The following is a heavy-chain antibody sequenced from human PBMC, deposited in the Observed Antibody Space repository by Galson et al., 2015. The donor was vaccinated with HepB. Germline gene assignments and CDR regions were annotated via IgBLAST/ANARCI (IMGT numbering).Heavy chain of an antibody. J-gene: IGHJ3*01. D-gene: IGHD7-27*01. CDR1: GYPLTDLS. CDR3: ATNLGWKASNL. CDR2: FDPEGGET. Sequence: SVKVSCKVSGYPLTDLSMHWVRQAPGKGLEWMGGFDPEGGETVSAQRFQGRLIMTEDTSTDTAYMELSSLTSDDTAVYYCATNLGWKASNLWGHGTVVTVSS. V-gene: IGHV1-24*01.